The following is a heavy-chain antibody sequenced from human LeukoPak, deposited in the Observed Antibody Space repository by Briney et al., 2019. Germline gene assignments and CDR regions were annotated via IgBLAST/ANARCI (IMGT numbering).Heavy chain of an antibody. CDR2: MSPNSGDT. CDR1: GYAFTSYD. V-gene: IGHV1-8*01. D-gene: IGHD2-15*01. CDR3: ARGIPLPYCSGGSCYSAFRWFDP. J-gene: IGHJ5*02. Sequence: ASVKVSCKASGYAFTSYDINWVRQATGQGLEWMGWMSPNSGDTGYAQKFQGRVTMTRNTSTSTAYMELSSLKSDDTAVYYCARGIPLPYCSGGSCYSAFRWFDPWGQGTLVTVSS.